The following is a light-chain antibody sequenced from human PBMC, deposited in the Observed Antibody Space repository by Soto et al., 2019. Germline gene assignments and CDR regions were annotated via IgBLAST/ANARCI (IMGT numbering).Light chain of an antibody. CDR3: SSYTRSSTLV. V-gene: IGLV2-14*01. Sequence: QSVLTQPAYGSGSPGQSITISCTGTSSDVGDYNYVSWYQQHPGKAPKVMIYDVSNRPSGVSNRFSGSKSGNTASLTISGLQAEDEADYYCSSYTRSSTLVFGTGTKVTVL. J-gene: IGLJ1*01. CDR2: DVS. CDR1: SSDVGDYNY.